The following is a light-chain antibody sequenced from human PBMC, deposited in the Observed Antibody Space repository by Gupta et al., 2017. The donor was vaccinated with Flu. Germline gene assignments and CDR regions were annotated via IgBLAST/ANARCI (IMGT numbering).Light chain of an antibody. CDR3: SPFKGGGTWG. CDR2: DVS. V-gene: IGLV2-18*02. CDR1: SSDVGGYNR. Sequence: QSALPHPASVSGSPRQSLTISCTGTSSDVGGYNRVSWYQQPPVTAPKLMISDVSNRPSGVPDRFSGSKSGKKASLTISGVQADDESYYYCSPFKGGGTWGFGGGTKLTVL. J-gene: IGLJ3*02.